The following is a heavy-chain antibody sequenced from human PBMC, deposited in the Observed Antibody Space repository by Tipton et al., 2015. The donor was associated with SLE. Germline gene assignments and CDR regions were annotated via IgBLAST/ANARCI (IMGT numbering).Heavy chain of an antibody. D-gene: IGHD2-21*02. Sequence: SLRLSCAASGFTFSSYWMSWVRQAPGKGLEWVANIKQDGSEKYYVDSVKGRFTISRDNAKNSLYLQMNSLRAEDTAVYYCAGLRVTSDAFDIWGQETMVTVSS. J-gene: IGHJ3*02. CDR1: GFTFSSYW. CDR2: IKQDGSEK. CDR3: AGLRVTSDAFDI. V-gene: IGHV3-7*03.